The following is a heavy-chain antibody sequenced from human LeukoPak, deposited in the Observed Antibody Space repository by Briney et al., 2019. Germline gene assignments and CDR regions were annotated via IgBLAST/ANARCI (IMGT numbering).Heavy chain of an antibody. CDR1: GGSIRYYY. CDR2: IYYNGST. CDR3: ARKGGLFDY. Sequence: SETLSLTCAVSGGSIRYYYWSWIRQSPGKELEWIGYIYYNGSTNYNPSLKSRVTISVDMSKNQFSLKMSSVTAADTAVYYCARKGGLFDYWGQGRLVTVSS. D-gene: IGHD2-15*01. V-gene: IGHV4-59*01. J-gene: IGHJ4*02.